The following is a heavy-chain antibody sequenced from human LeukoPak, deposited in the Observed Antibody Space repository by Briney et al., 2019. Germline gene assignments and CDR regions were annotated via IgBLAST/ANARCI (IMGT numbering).Heavy chain of an antibody. CDR3: ARGYYFGSGNYYNSFDY. Sequence: ASVKLSCKVTGYTFTGYCVHWVRHAPGQELEWMGWINTNSGGTNYAQKFQGRVTMARDTSINTTYRELSRLRSDDTAVYYCARGYYFGSGNYYNSFDYWGQGTLVTVSS. J-gene: IGHJ4*02. V-gene: IGHV1-2*02. CDR1: GYTFTGYC. D-gene: IGHD3-10*01. CDR2: INTNSGGT.